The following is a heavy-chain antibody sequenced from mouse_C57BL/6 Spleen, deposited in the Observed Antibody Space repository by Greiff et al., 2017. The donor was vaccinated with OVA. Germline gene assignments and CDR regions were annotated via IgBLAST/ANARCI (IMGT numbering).Heavy chain of an antibody. D-gene: IGHD2-4*01. CDR1: GYTFTDYN. CDR3: ARRGDDYDGTGFAY. CDR2: INPNNGGT. V-gene: IGHV1-18*01. J-gene: IGHJ3*01. Sequence: VHVKQSGPELVKPGASVKIPCKASGYTFTDYNMDWVKQSHGKSLEWIGDINPNNGGTIYNQKFKGKATLTVDKSSSTAYMELRSLTSEDTAVYYCARRGDDYDGTGFAYWGQGTLVTVSA.